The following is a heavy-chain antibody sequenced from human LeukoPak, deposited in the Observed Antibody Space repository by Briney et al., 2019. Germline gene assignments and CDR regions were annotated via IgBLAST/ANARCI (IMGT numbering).Heavy chain of an antibody. CDR1: GFTFDDYA. CDR2: ISWKSDSV. Sequence: GGSLRLSCVASGFTFDDYAMHWVRQAPGKGLEWVSGISWKSDSVDYADSVKGRFTISRDNAKNSLYLQMNSLRANDTALYYCAKDWSYGGNSWKYFGSWGRGVLVTVSS. J-gene: IGHJ4*02. D-gene: IGHD4-23*01. CDR3: AKDWSYGGNSWKYFGS. V-gene: IGHV3-9*01.